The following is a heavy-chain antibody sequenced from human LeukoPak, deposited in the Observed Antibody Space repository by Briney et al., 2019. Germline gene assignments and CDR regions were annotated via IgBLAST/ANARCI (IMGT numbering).Heavy chain of an antibody. V-gene: IGHV3-74*01. D-gene: IGHD3-22*01. CDR2: INGDGSTT. J-gene: IGHJ1*01. Sequence: GGSLRLSCAASGFTFSRYWMHWVRQAPGKGLVWVSRINGDGSTTSYADSVKGGYTISRDNAKNTLYLQMNSLRAEDTAVYYCATGNYYDSRGYYTFGHWGQGTLVTVSS. CDR1: GFTFSRYW. CDR3: ATGNYYDSRGYYTFGH.